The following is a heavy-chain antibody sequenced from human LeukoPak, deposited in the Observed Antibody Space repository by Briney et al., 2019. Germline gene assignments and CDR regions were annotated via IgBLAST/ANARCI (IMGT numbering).Heavy chain of an antibody. J-gene: IGHJ5*02. CDR3: ARCTKYTTGWCNWFDP. CDR1: GFTFKNHA. D-gene: IGHD6-19*01. CDR2: ISTDGVNT. Sequence: GGSLRLSCAASGFTFKNHAMNWVRQTPGKGLEWVSSISTDGVNTYYADSVKGRFTISRDTSKDTLYLQMNSLSAEDTAVYYCARCTKYTTGWCNWFDPWGQGTLVTVSS. V-gene: IGHV3-23*01.